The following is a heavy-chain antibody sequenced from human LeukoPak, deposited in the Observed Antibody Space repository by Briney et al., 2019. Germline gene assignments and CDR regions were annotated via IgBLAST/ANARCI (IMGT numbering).Heavy chain of an antibody. CDR3: AVDNNGYPLGTY. Sequence: ASVKVSCKTSGYTFTSYGISWVRQAPGQGLEWMGWISAYNGNTRHAQKVQGRVNMTTNTTTSTAYLEVRRLRSVDTAVYYCAVDNNGYPLGTYWGQGTLVTVSS. CDR2: ISAYNGNT. J-gene: IGHJ4*02. D-gene: IGHD2-8*01. V-gene: IGHV1-18*01. CDR1: GYTFTSYG.